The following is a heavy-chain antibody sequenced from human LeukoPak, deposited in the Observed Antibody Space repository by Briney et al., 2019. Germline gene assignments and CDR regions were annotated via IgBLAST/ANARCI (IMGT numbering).Heavy chain of an antibody. Sequence: FETLSLTCTVSGDSISTSGHYWGWIRQPPGKGLEWIGTIYSSGNTYYNPSLKSRVTISVDTSKNQFSLRLNSVTAADTAVYYCAQILVLTNDYWGQGTLVNGSS. CDR1: GDSISTSGHY. V-gene: IGHV4-39*01. CDR2: IYSSGNT. D-gene: IGHD4/OR15-4a*01. CDR3: AQILVLTNDY. J-gene: IGHJ4*02.